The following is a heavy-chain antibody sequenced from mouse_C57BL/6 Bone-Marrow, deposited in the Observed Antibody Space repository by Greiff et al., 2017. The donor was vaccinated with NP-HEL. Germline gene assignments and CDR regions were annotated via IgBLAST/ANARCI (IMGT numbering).Heavy chain of an antibody. Sequence: EVQGVESGGGLVKPGGSLKLSCAASGFTFSSYAMSWVRQTPEKRLEWVATISDGGSYTYYPDNVTGRFTISRDNAKNNLYLEMSHLKSEDTAMYYCARDGYYDDDGGFDYWGQGTTLTVSS. V-gene: IGHV5-4*01. CDR2: ISDGGSYT. J-gene: IGHJ2*01. CDR3: ARDGYYDDDGGFDY. CDR1: GFTFSSYA. D-gene: IGHD2-4*01.